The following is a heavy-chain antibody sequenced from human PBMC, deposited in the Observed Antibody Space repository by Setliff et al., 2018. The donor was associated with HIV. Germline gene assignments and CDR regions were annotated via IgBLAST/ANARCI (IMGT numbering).Heavy chain of an antibody. V-gene: IGHV4-38-2*01. CDR3: ASLTTDRFLEWLFVY. Sequence: SETLSLTCAVSGYSISIGYYWGWIRQPPGKGLEWIGSIYYSGSTYYNPSLKTRVTISVDTSKNQFSLKLSSVTAADTAVYYCASLTTDRFLEWLFVYWGQGTLVTVSS. CDR1: GYSISIGYY. J-gene: IGHJ4*02. CDR2: IYYSGST. D-gene: IGHD3-3*01.